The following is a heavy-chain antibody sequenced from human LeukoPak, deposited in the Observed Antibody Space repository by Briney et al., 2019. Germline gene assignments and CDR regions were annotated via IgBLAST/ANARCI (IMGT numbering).Heavy chain of an antibody. CDR1: GGSISSYY. J-gene: IGHJ5*02. CDR3: ARDSSTSPGGRFDP. D-gene: IGHD2-2*01. Sequence: SETLSLTCTVSGGSISSYYWSWIRQPPGKGLEWIGYIYYSGSTNYNPSLKSRVTISVDTSKNQISLKLSSVTAADTAVYYCARDSSTSPGGRFDPWGQGTLVTVSS. V-gene: IGHV4-59*12. CDR2: IYYSGST.